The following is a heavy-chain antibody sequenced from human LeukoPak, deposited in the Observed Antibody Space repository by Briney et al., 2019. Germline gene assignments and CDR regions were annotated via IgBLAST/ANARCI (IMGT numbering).Heavy chain of an antibody. D-gene: IGHD6-19*01. V-gene: IGHV1-8*01. CDR2: KNPNSGNT. CDR1: GYTFTSYD. Sequence: ASVKVSCKASGYTFTSYDINWVRQATGQGLEWMGWKNPNSGNTGYAQKFQGRVTMTRNTSTSTAYMELSSLRSEATAVYYCAMSSGWYVDYWGQGTLVTVSS. J-gene: IGHJ4*02. CDR3: AMSSGWYVDY.